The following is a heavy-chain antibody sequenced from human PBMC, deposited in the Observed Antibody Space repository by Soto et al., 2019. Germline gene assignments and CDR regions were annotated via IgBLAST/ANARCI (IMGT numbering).Heavy chain of an antibody. V-gene: IGHV4-30-4*01. CDR2: IYYSGST. D-gene: IGHD7-27*01. J-gene: IGHJ6*02. CDR1: GGSISSGDYY. Sequence: SETLSLTCTVSGGSISSGDYYWSWIRQPPGKGLEWIGYIYYSGSTYYNPSLKSRVTISVDTSKNQFSLKLSSVTAADTAVYYCARDPGLLGKHYYYGMDVWAKGPRSPSP. CDR3: ARDPGLLGKHYYYGMDV.